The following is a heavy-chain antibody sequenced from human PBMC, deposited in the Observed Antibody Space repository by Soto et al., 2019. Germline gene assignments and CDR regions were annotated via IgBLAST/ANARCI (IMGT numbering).Heavy chain of an antibody. D-gene: IGHD2-15*01. V-gene: IGHV4-34*01. CDR1: GGSFSGYY. CDR3: ARGAAATAFPD. J-gene: IGHJ4*02. CDR2: INHSGST. Sequence: SETLSLTCAVYGGSFSGYYWSWIRQPPGKGLEWIGEINHSGSTNYNPSLKSRVTISVDTSKNQFSLKLSSVTAADTAVYYCARGAAATAFPDWGQGTLVTVS.